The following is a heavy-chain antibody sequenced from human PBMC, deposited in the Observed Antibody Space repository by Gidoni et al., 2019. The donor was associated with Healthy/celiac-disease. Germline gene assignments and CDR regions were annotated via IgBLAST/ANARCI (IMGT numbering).Heavy chain of an antibody. V-gene: IGHV3-9*01. CDR3: AKGDSSGYYLWYFDY. J-gene: IGHJ4*02. CDR1: GFTFDDYA. CDR2: ISWNSGSI. D-gene: IGHD3-22*01. Sequence: EVQLVESGGGLVQPGRYLRLSCAASGFTFDDYAMHWVRQAPGKGLEWVSGISWNSGSIGYADSVKGRFTISRDNAKNSLYLQMNSLRAEDTALYYCAKGDSSGYYLWYFDYWGQGTLVTVSS.